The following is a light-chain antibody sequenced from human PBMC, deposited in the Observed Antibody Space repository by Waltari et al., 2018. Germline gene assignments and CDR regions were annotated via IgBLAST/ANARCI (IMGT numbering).Light chain of an antibody. CDR3: QRHDNISYT. CDR2: DAA. Sequence: DIQMTQSPSSLSASVGDRVTITCQASRDISNNLNWYQQKPGRAPKLLIYDAAKLETGVPSRFSGSGSGTHFTFTISNLQPEDIATYYCQRHDNISYTFGQGTKLVIK. V-gene: IGKV1-33*01. CDR1: RDISNN. J-gene: IGKJ2*01.